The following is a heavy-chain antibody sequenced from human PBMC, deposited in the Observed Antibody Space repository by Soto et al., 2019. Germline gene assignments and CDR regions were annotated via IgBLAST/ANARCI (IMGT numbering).Heavy chain of an antibody. Sequence: ASVKVSCKASGYTFTTYYIHWVRQAPGQGLEWMGIINPSSGSAGYAQKFQVSVTMTRDTPTSTSYMELSSLRSEDTAVYYCARDPRDSSGPDPQHWGQGTLVTVS. CDR3: ARDPRDSSGPDPQH. J-gene: IGHJ1*01. V-gene: IGHV1-46*03. CDR2: INPSSGSA. D-gene: IGHD3-22*01. CDR1: GYTFTTYY.